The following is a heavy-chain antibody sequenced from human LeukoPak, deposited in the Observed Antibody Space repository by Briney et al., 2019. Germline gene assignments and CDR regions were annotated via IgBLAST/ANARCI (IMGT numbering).Heavy chain of an antibody. D-gene: IGHD6-13*01. J-gene: IGHJ4*02. V-gene: IGHV4-59*11. CDR2: IYYSGST. Sequence: SETLSLTCTVSGGSISSHYWSWIRQPPGKGLEWIGYIYYSGSTNYNPSLKSRVTISVDTSKNQFSLKLSSVTAADTAVYYCARETGYSSSLFDYWGQGTLVTVSS. CDR1: GGSISSHY. CDR3: ARETGYSSSLFDY.